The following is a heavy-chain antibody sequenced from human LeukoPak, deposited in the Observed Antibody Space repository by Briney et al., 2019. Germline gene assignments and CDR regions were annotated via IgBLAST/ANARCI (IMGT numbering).Heavy chain of an antibody. CDR1: GESISGFY. V-gene: IGHV4-59*01. CDR2: IYYSGST. J-gene: IGHJ6*03. CDR3: ARTMKGDFWSGYSYYYYYYMDV. Sequence: SETLSLTCTVSGESISGFYWNWIRQPPGKGLEWIGYIYYSGSTNYNPSLKSRVTISVDTSKNQFSLKLSSVTAADTAVYYCARTMKGDFWSGYSYYYYYYMDVWGKGTTVTVSS. D-gene: IGHD3-3*01.